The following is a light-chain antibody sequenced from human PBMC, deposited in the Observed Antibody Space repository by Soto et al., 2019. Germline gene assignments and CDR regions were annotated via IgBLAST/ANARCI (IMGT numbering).Light chain of an antibody. CDR1: SSNIASNY. CDR2: DNN. Sequence: QSVLTQPPSVSAAPGQKVTISCSGSSSNIASNYVSWHQHLPGTAPKLLIYDNNNQPAGIPDRFSGSKSGTSATLGITGPQTGDEDDYYCATWDSSLSAGVFGTGTKLTVL. V-gene: IGLV1-51*01. J-gene: IGLJ1*01. CDR3: ATWDSSLSAGV.